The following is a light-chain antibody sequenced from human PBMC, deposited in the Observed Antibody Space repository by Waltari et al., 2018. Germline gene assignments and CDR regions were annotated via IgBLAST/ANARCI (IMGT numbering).Light chain of an antibody. J-gene: IGLJ3*02. CDR3: QTGGHGTWV. Sequence: QLVLPQSPSASASLGASVKPPCTLSSGHSSNVIAWHQQQPEKGPRYLMKVNSDGSHSKGDEIPDRFSGSSSGAERYLTISSLQSEDEADYYCQTGGHGTWVFGGGTKLTVL. CDR1: SGHSSNV. CDR2: VNSDGSH. V-gene: IGLV4-69*01.